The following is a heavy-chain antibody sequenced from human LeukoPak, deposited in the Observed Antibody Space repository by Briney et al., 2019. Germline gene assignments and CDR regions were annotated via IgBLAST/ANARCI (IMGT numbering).Heavy chain of an antibody. CDR3: ARDGRIAAAGLYYFDY. J-gene: IGHJ4*02. Sequence: GGSLRLSCAASGFTFSSYSMNWVRQAPGKGLEWVSYISSSSSTIYYADSVKGRFTISRDNAKNSLYLQMYSLRAEDTAVYYCARDGRIAAAGLYYFDYWGQGTLVTVSS. CDR1: GFTFSSYS. CDR2: ISSSSSTI. D-gene: IGHD6-13*01. V-gene: IGHV3-48*01.